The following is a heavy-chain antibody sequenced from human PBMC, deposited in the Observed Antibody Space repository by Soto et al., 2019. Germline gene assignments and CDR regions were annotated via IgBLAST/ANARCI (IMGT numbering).Heavy chain of an antibody. CDR2: INPILSMS. Sequence: QVQLVQSGAEVKKPGSSVRVSCKASGDTFTFYSITWVRQAPGLGLEWMGRINPILSMSNYAQRFQVRVTMTADKSTSTAYMELSGLRSEDTAMYYCARSYGSGYRAFDYWGQGALVTGS. V-gene: IGHV1-69*02. D-gene: IGHD3-10*01. CDR3: ARSYGSGYRAFDY. CDR1: GDTFTFYS. J-gene: IGHJ4*02.